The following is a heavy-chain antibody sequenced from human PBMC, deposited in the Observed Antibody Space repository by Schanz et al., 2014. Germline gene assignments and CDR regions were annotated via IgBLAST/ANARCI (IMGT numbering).Heavy chain of an antibody. CDR2: ISGNSGNI. J-gene: IGHJ4*02. V-gene: IGHV3-9*01. CDR3: ARDKGGYYPFDY. Sequence: EVQLVESGGGLVQPGRSLRLSCAASGFTFDNYAMHWVRQAPGKGLEWVSSISGNSGNIGYVDSVKGRFTISRDNAKNSLYLQMNSLTADDTAVYYCARDKGGYYPFDYWGRGTLVTVSS. CDR1: GFTFDNYA. D-gene: IGHD3-3*01.